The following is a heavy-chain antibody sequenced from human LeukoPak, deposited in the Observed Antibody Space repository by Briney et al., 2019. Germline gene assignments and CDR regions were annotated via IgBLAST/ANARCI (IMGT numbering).Heavy chain of an antibody. CDR3: ARPYYDIWSAYVY. J-gene: IGHJ4*02. Sequence: GGPLRLSCAASGFTFSSYAMHWVRQAPGKGLEYVSAISNGGGSTHYANSVKGRFTISRDNSENTLYLQMGSLRAEDMAVYYCARPYYDIWSAYVYWGQGTLVTVSS. CDR1: GFTFSSYA. D-gene: IGHD3-3*01. V-gene: IGHV3-64*01. CDR2: ISNGGGST.